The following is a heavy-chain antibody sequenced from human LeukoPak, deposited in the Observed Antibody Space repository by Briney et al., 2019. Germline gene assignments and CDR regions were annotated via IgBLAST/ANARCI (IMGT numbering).Heavy chain of an antibody. J-gene: IGHJ4*02. CDR3: SRDNYYDSSVYSKYYFDY. CDR1: GFIFSNYE. CDR2: ISDHGKSR. Sequence: PGGSLRLSCAASGFIFSNYEMNWVRQAPGKGLEWVSYISDHGKSRNYGDSVKGRFAISRDNAKNSLYLQMNSLKTDDTAVYYCSRDNYYDSSVYSKYYFDYWGQGTLVTVSS. V-gene: IGHV3-48*03. D-gene: IGHD3-22*01.